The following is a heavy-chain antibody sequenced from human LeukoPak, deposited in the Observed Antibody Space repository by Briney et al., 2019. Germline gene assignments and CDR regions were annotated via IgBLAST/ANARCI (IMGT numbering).Heavy chain of an antibody. J-gene: IGHJ4*02. Sequence: ASVKVSCKASGYTFTDNFMHWVRQAPGQGLEWMGWINPDSGGTKYAQRFQGRVTMTRDTFISTVYMELSGLRFDDTAMYYCARALSPDYWGQGTLVTVSS. CDR3: ARALSPDY. D-gene: IGHD3-16*01. V-gene: IGHV1-2*02. CDR1: GYTFTDNF. CDR2: INPDSGGT.